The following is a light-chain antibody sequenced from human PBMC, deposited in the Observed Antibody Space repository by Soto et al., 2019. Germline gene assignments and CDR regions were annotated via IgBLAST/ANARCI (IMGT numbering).Light chain of an antibody. CDR2: GAS. CDR1: QGVSSSY. J-gene: IGKJ4*01. CDR3: QHCRTS. V-gene: IGKV3-20*01. Sequence: EIVLTQSPGTLSLSPGERATLACRASQGVSSSYLAWYQQKPGQPPRLLIYGASSRATGIPDMFSGSGSGTDFTLTFTRLEPEEFAVYYGQHCRTSLGGRTKVEIK.